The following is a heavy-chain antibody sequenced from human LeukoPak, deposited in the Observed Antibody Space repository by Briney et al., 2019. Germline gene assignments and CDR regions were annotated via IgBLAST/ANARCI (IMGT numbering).Heavy chain of an antibody. V-gene: IGHV3-21*01. CDR3: ARASLPVAAIPDY. CDR2: ISSSSNYM. Sequence: GGSLRLSCAASGFTFSSYWMNWVRQAPGKGLEWVSYISSSSNYMYYADSVKGRFTVSRDNAKNSLYLQMNSLRAEDTAVYYCARASLPVAAIPDYWGQGTLVTVSS. CDR1: GFTFSSYW. D-gene: IGHD2-15*01. J-gene: IGHJ4*02.